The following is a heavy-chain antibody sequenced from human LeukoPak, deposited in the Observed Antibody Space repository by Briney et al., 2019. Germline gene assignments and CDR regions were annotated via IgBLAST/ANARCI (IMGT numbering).Heavy chain of an antibody. CDR3: ARESGYCSGGSCYSGGEYGMDV. CDR1: GGSISSYY. D-gene: IGHD2-15*01. Sequence: KPSETLSLTCTVSGGSISSYYWSWIRQPAGKGLKWIGRIYTSGSTNYNPSLKSRVTMSVDTSKNQFSLKLSSVTAADTAVYYCARESGYCSGGSCYSGGEYGMDVWGQGTTVTVSS. V-gene: IGHV4-4*07. J-gene: IGHJ6*02. CDR2: IYTSGST.